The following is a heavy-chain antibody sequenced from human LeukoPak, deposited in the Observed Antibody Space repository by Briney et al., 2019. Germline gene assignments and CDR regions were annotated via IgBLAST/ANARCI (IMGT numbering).Heavy chain of an antibody. CDR1: GYTFTSYG. V-gene: IGHV1-18*01. J-gene: IGHJ3*02. CDR2: ISAYNGNT. Sequence: ASVKVSCKASGYTFTSYGISWVRQAPGQGLEWMGWISAYNGNTNYAQKLQGRVTMTTDTSTSTAYMELRSLRSDDTAVYYCARDPQSSSPEGAFDIWGQGTMVTVSS. CDR3: ARDPQSSSPEGAFDI. D-gene: IGHD6-6*01.